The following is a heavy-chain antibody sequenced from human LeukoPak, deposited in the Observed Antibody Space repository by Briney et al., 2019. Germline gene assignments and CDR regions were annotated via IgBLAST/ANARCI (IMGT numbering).Heavy chain of an antibody. D-gene: IGHD5-12*01. V-gene: IGHV3-21*01. CDR2: ISSSSSYI. Sequence: GRSLRLSCPASGFTFSSYSMNCVRQAPGDWLEWVSSISSSSSYIYYADAVKGRFTITRDNAKNSLYLKMNSLRAEDTAVYYCAREGGGLGTYFDYWGQGTLVTVSS. J-gene: IGHJ4*02. CDR3: AREGGGLGTYFDY. CDR1: GFTFSSYS.